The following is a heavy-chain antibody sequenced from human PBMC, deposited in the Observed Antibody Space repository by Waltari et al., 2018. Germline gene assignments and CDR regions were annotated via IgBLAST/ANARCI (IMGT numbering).Heavy chain of an antibody. V-gene: IGHV4-34*02. CDR2: IDYSGST. CDR1: GGSFSGYF. J-gene: IGHJ5*02. Sequence: QVQLQQWGAGLLKPSQTLSLTCAVEGGSFSGYFWNWVRQPPGKGLEWIGGIDYSGSTNYNPSLKSRFTLSIDTSRKRFSLNLNSMTAADTAIYYCARSGFHGSGTPFDPWGRGTLVTVSS. CDR3: ARSGFHGSGTPFDP. D-gene: IGHD3-10*01.